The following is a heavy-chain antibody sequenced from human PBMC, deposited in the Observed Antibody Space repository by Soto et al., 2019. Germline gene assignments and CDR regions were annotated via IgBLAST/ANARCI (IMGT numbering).Heavy chain of an antibody. J-gene: IGHJ4*02. CDR2: IYYSGST. Sequence: SETLSLTCTVSGGSISSYYWSWIRQPPGKGLEWIGYIYYSGSTNYNPSLKSRVTISVDTSKNQFSLKLSSVTAADTAVYYCARAPYPKFITEYYFDYWGQGTLVT. CDR1: GGSISSYY. V-gene: IGHV4-59*01. CDR3: ARAPYPKFITEYYFDY. D-gene: IGHD3-10*01.